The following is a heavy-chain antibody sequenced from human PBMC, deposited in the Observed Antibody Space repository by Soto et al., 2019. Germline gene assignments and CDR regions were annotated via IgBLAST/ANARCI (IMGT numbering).Heavy chain of an antibody. Sequence: EVQLLESGGGLVQPGGSLRLSCAASGFTFSSYAMSWVRQAPGKGLEWVSAISGSGVSTYYADSVKGRFTISRDNSKNTLYLLMSSLRSEDTAVYYCAKDRFEGATKKPYTLDVWGQGTTVTVSS. V-gene: IGHV3-23*01. CDR3: AKDRFEGATKKPYTLDV. J-gene: IGHJ6*02. CDR2: ISGSGVST. CDR1: GFTFSSYA. D-gene: IGHD1-26*01.